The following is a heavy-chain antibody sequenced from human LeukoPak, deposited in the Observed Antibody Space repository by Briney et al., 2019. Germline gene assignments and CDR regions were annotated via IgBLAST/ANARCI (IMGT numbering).Heavy chain of an antibody. CDR2: IHTSGDT. Sequence: GGSLRLSCAASGLTGSHNYVSWVRQAPGKGLEWVSAIHTSGDTCYADSVKGRFTISRDTSKNTLYLQINSLRVEDTAVYYCIVFGDSNHWGQGTLVTVSS. J-gene: IGHJ5*02. CDR3: IVFGDSNH. CDR1: GLTGSHNY. D-gene: IGHD4-17*01. V-gene: IGHV3-53*01.